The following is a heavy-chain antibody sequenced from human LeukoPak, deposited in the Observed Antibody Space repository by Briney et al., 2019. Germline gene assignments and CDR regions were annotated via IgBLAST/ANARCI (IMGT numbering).Heavy chain of an antibody. V-gene: IGHV3-30*18. CDR1: GFTFSSYG. J-gene: IGHJ4*02. CDR3: AKDHCSSTSCYILDY. D-gene: IGHD2-2*01. CDR2: ISYDGSNK. Sequence: GRSLRLSCAASGFTFSSYGMHWVRQAPGKGLEWVAVISYDGSNKYYADSVKGRSTISRDNSKNTLYLQMNSLRAEDTAVYYCAKDHCSSTSCYILDYWGQGTLVTVSS.